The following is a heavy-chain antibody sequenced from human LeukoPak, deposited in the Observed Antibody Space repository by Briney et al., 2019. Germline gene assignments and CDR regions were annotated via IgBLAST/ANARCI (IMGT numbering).Heavy chain of an antibody. V-gene: IGHV6-1*01. CDR1: GDSVSSNTAA. D-gene: IGHD6-13*01. CDR2: TYYRSEWYH. Sequence: SQTLSLTCAISGDSVSSNTAAWNWIRQSPSRGLEWLGRTYYRSEWYHDYAVSVKSRINMNADTSKNQFSLHLNSVIPEDTAVYYCARDPQYSRSWNWFDPWGQGTLVTVFS. J-gene: IGHJ5*02. CDR3: ARDPQYSRSWNWFDP.